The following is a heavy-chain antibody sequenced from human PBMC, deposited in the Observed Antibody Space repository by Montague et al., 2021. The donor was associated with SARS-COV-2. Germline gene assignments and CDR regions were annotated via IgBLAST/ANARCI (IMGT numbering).Heavy chain of an antibody. J-gene: IGHJ3*02. CDR1: GGSISSCGYY. CDR2: NYYSGST. D-gene: IGHD3-22*01. Sequence: TLSLTCTVSGGSISSCGYYWSWIRQHPGKGLEWIGYNYYSGSTYYNPSLKSRVTISVDTSKNQFSLKLSSVTAADTSVYYCARVRITMIVVVDAFDIWGQGTMVTVSS. CDR3: ARVRITMIVVVDAFDI. V-gene: IGHV4-31*03.